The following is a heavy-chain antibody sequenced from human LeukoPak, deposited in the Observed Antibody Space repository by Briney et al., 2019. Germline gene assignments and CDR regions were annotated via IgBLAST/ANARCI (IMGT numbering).Heavy chain of an antibody. CDR2: INPNSGGT. V-gene: IGHV1-2*02. CDR1: GYTFTGYY. Sequence: GASVKVSCKASGYTFTGYYMHWVRQAPGQGLEWMGWINPNSGGTNYAQKFQGRVTMTRDTSISTAYMELSRLRSDGTAVYYCARGGIGYCSGGSCPMAFDIWGQGTMVTVSS. CDR3: ARGGIGYCSGGSCPMAFDI. D-gene: IGHD2-15*01. J-gene: IGHJ3*02.